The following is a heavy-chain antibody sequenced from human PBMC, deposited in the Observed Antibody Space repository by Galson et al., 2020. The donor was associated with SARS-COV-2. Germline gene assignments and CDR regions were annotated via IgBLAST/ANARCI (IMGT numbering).Heavy chain of an antibody. CDR2: IFFDGSDK. D-gene: IGHD6-19*01. CDR3: ARDGQTSSGWAVDY. V-gene: IGHV3-33*01. J-gene: IGHJ4*02. CDR1: GFTFSSHA. Sequence: GESLKISCAASGFTFSSHAMHWVRQAPGKGLEWVAQIFFDGSDKYYGDSVKGRFTISRDSSKNTVYLQMNNLRADDTAVYYCARDGQTSSGWAVDYWGQGTLVTVSS.